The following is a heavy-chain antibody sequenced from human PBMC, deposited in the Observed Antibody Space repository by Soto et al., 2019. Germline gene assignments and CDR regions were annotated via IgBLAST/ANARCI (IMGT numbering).Heavy chain of an antibody. J-gene: IGHJ6*01. V-gene: IGHV3-23*01. CDR1: GFTFNNYA. D-gene: IGHD2-8*02. CDR3: VKDWTGDTCPCMDV. Sequence: EVQLLESGGGLVQPGGSLRLSCAASGFTFNNYAMTWVRQAPGKGLEWVSTISGSDDSTYYADTVKGRLTISRDNSKNALYLQMSSLIAEDTAIYYCVKDWTGDTCPCMDVWGQGTTVTVSS. CDR2: ISGSDDST.